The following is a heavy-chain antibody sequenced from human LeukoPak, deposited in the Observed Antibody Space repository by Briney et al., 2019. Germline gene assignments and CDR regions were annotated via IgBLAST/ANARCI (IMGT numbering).Heavy chain of an antibody. V-gene: IGHV4-34*01. CDR2: INHSGST. J-gene: IGHJ3*02. Sequence: SETLSLTCAVYGGSFSGYYWSWIRQPPGKGLEWIGEINHSGSTNYNPSLTSRVTISVDTSKNQFSLKLSSVTAADTAVYSCASGAAGLNDAFDIWGQGTMVTVSS. D-gene: IGHD6-13*01. CDR3: ASGAAGLNDAFDI. CDR1: GGSFSGYY.